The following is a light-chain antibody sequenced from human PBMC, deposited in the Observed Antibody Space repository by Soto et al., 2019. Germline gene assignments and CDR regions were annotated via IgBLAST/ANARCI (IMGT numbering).Light chain of an antibody. CDR2: EGS. Sequence: QSVLTHPASVPGSPGQSITISCTGTSSDVGSYNLVSWYQQHPGKAPKLMIYEGSKRPSGVSNRSSGSKSGNTASLTISGLQXEDEADYYCCSYAGSSTFFYVLGTGTKVTV. CDR3: CSYAGSSTFFYV. CDR1: SSDVGSYNL. J-gene: IGLJ1*01. V-gene: IGLV2-23*03.